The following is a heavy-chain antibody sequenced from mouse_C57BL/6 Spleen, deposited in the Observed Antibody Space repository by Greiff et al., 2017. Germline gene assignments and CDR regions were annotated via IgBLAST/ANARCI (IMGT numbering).Heavy chain of an antibody. CDR2: ISSGGSYT. Sequence: EVKLVESGGDLVKPGGSLKLSCAASGFTFSSYGMSWVRQTPDKRLEWVATISSGGSYTYYPDSVKGRFTIARDNAPNTLYLQMSSLRSEDTAMYYCATQRDYSSDGSFGVWGTGTTVTVSS. J-gene: IGHJ1*03. V-gene: IGHV5-6*01. CDR3: ATQRDYSSDGSFGV. CDR1: GFTFSSYG. D-gene: IGHD2-12*01.